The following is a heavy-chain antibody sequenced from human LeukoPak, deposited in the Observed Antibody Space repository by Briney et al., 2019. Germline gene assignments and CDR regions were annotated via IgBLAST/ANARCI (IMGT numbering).Heavy chain of an antibody. CDR3: ARDQEISGYFYYYYGMDV. V-gene: IGHV6-1*01. CDR2: TYYRSKWYN. J-gene: IGHJ6*02. CDR1: GYSVSSNSFA. D-gene: IGHD3-22*01. Sequence: SQTLSLTCAISGYSVSSNSFAWNWIRQSPARGLEWLRRTYYRSKWYNDYARSVKSRVTINPDTSKNQFSLQLNSVAPEDTAVYYGARDQEISGYFYYYYGMDVWGQGTTVTVSS.